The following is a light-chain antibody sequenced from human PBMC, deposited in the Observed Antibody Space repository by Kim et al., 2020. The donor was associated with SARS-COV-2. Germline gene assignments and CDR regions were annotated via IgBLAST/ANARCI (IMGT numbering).Light chain of an antibody. CDR2: WAS. V-gene: IGKV4-1*01. CDR3: QQYYSTLA. J-gene: IGKJ4*01. Sequence: RATINCKSSQRVLYTSNNKNYLAWYKQKPGQPPKLLICWASTRESGVPDRFSGSGSGTDFTLTISSLQAEDVAVYYCQQYYSTLAFGGGTKVDIK. CDR1: QRVLYTSNNKNY.